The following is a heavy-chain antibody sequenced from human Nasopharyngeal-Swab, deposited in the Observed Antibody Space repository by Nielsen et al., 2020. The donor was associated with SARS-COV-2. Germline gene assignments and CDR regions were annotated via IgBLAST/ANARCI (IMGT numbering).Heavy chain of an antibody. CDR3: ARHLSHDYGDPETYYYLDY. Sequence: IRQPPGEGLEWIGSIYYSGSKNYNPSLKRRVTISGDKSKNQFSLKLSSVTAADTAVYYCARHLSHDYGDPETYYYLDYWGQGTLVTVSS. CDR2: IYYSGSK. V-gene: IGHV4-39*01. D-gene: IGHD4-17*01. J-gene: IGHJ4*02.